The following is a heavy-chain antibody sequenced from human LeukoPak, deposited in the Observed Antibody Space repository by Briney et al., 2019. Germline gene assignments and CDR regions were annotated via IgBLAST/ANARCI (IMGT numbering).Heavy chain of an antibody. J-gene: IGHJ4*02. CDR1: GFTFSDSA. CDR2: IRGITNSYAT. CDR3: RSTIYGSGKAGY. V-gene: IGHV3-73*01. D-gene: IGHD3-10*01. Sequence: GGSLRLSCAASGFTFSDSAIHWVRQASGKGLEWVGRIRGITNSYATDYSASVDGRFTISRDDSKKMAYLQMNRLRIEDTAVYYCRSTIYGSGKAGYWGQGTLVTVSS.